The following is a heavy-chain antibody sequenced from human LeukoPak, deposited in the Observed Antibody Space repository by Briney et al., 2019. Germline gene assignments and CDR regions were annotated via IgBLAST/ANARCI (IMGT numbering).Heavy chain of an antibody. CDR2: IYASGSA. J-gene: IGHJ4*02. CDR1: GDSISSYF. Sequence: NPSETLSLTCTVSGDSISSYFWSWIRQPAGKGLEWIGRIYASGSANYNPSLKSRVTMSVDTPKNQFSLKLSSVTAADTAVYYCARVAYDILTGYLYYFDYWGQGTLVTVSS. V-gene: IGHV4-4*07. D-gene: IGHD3-9*01. CDR3: ARVAYDILTGYLYYFDY.